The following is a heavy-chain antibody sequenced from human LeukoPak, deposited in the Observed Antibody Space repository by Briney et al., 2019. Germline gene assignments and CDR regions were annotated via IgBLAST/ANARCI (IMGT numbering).Heavy chain of an antibody. CDR3: ARGDSSGYSDDVFDI. V-gene: IGHV1-69*05. CDR1: GGTFSNYD. CDR2: ISLIFGTT. J-gene: IGHJ3*02. Sequence: SVKVSCKASGGTFSNYDVSWVRQAPGQGLEWMGRISLIFGTTNYAQDFQGRVTITTDESTSTAYMELSSLRSEDTAVYYCARGDSSGYSDDVFDIWGQGTMVTVSS. D-gene: IGHD3-22*01.